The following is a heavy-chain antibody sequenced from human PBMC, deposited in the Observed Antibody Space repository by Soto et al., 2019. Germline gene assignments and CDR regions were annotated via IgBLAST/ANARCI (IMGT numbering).Heavy chain of an antibody. J-gene: IGHJ6*02. Sequence: QVQLVQSGAEVKKPGASVKVSCKASGYTFGSYGVSWVRQAPGQGLEWMAWISAYSGNTNYAQNLQDRVTLTTDTSTTTASMELRSLRSDDTAVYYCARDSGGWAFYYYGMDVWGQGTTVTVSS. V-gene: IGHV1-18*01. CDR1: GYTFGSYG. CDR2: ISAYSGNT. D-gene: IGHD6-19*01. CDR3: ARDSGGWAFYYYGMDV.